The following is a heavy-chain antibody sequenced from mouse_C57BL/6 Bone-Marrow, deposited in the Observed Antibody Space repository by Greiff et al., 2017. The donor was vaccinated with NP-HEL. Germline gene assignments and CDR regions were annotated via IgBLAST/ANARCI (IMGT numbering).Heavy chain of an antibody. D-gene: IGHD1-3*01. CDR3: ARESSWFAY. J-gene: IGHJ3*01. CDR1: GYTFTSYW. CDR2: IDPTSGGT. Sequence: QVQLQQPGAELVKPGASVKLSCKASGYTFTSYWMHWVKQRPGRGLEWIGRIDPTSGGTSYNQKFKGKATLTVDKSSSTAYMELNSLTSEDSAVYYCARESSWFAYWGQGTLVTVSA. V-gene: IGHV1-62-3*01.